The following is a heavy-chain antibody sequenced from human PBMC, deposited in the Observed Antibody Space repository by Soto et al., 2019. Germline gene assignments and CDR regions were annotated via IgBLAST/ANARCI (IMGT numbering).Heavy chain of an antibody. CDR3: ARDHIGVAGPNWFVP. CDR1: GYTFTSYG. V-gene: IGHV1-18*01. Sequence: QVQLVQSGAEVKKPGASVKVSCKTSGYTFTSYGISWVRQAPGQGLEWIGWISAYNGNTNYAQKLQGRVTLTTDTSTSTAYMELRSLRSDDTAVYYCARDHIGVAGPNWFVPWGQGTLVTVSS. D-gene: IGHD6-19*01. J-gene: IGHJ5*02. CDR2: ISAYNGNT.